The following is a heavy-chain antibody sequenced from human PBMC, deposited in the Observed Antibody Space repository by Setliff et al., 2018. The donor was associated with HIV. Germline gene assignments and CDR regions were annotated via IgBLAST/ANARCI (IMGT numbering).Heavy chain of an antibody. Sequence: SVKVSCKASGYRFTDYYIHWVRQAPGQGLEWMGGIIPIFGAANYAQKFQGRVTITTDESTSTGYMELSSLRSEDTAIYYCARGNIGDSGSSFGNWFDPWGQGTLVTVSS. J-gene: IGHJ5*02. CDR2: IIPIFGAA. CDR1: GYRFTDYY. V-gene: IGHV1-69*05. CDR3: ARGNIGDSGSSFGNWFDP. D-gene: IGHD1-26*01.